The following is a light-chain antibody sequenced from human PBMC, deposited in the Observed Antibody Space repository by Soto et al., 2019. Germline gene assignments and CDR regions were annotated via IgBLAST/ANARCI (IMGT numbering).Light chain of an antibody. CDR2: AAS. V-gene: IGKV1-39*01. Sequence: IQMTPSPSSLSASVGDIFTITCLASQSISSYLNWYQQKPGKAPKLLIYAASSLQSGVPSRFSGSGSGTDFTLTISSLQPEDFATYYCQQSYSTPWTFGQGTKVDI. J-gene: IGKJ1*01. CDR1: QSISSY. CDR3: QQSYSTPWT.